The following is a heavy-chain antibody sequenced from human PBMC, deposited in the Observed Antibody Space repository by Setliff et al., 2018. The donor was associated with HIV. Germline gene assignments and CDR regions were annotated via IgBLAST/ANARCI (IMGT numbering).Heavy chain of an antibody. V-gene: IGHV5-51*01. CDR3: ARSLCYYDSCGYYYNY. CDR1: GYSFTKYC. D-gene: IGHD3-22*01. J-gene: IGHJ4*02. Sequence: GESLKISCKGSGYSFTKYCIAWVRQMPGKGLEWMGIIYPGDPDTRNSPSFQGQVTISVDKSINTAYLQWNSLKASDTAMYYCARSLCYYDSCGYYYNYWGQGTLVTVSS. CDR2: IYPGDPDT.